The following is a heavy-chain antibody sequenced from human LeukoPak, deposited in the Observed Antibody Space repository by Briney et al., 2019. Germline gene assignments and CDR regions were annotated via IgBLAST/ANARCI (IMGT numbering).Heavy chain of an antibody. D-gene: IGHD2-21*02. CDR2: INPDGSST. Sequence: GGSLRLSCAASGFTFTDYWMHWVRQAPGKGLVYVSRINPDGSSTKYVDSVKGRFTISRDNAKNTLYLQMDSLRAEDTAVYYCARHRYCGGDCYFNWFDPWGQGTLVTVSS. CDR1: GFTFTDYW. J-gene: IGHJ5*02. V-gene: IGHV3-74*03. CDR3: ARHRYCGGDCYFNWFDP.